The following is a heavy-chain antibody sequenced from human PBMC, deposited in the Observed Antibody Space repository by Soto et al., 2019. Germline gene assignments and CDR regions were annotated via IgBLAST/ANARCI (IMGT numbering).Heavy chain of an antibody. CDR3: ARGGQLGYYYYGMDV. D-gene: IGHD5-18*01. Sequence: ASVKVSCKASGYTFTGYYMHWVRQAPGQGLEWMGWINPNSGGTNYAQKFQGWVTMTRDTSISTAYMELSRLRSDDTAVYYCARGGQLGYYYYGMDVWGQGTTVTVSS. J-gene: IGHJ6*02. CDR2: INPNSGGT. CDR1: GYTFTGYY. V-gene: IGHV1-2*04.